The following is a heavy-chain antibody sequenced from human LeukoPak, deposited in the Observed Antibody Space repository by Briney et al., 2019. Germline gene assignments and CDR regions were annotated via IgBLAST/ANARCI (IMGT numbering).Heavy chain of an antibody. CDR2: KSKADGGTT. V-gene: IGHV3-15*01. Sequence: GGSLRLSCAASGFTFSSAWMTWVRQAPGKGLEWLAIKSKADGGTTDYAAPAKGRFTISRDDSKNTLSLQMNSLKYEDTAVYYCTTDPFMLDVYHFHYWGQGTLVTVSS. CDR3: TTDPFMLDVYHFHY. CDR1: GFTFSSAW. D-gene: IGHD5/OR15-5a*01. J-gene: IGHJ4*02.